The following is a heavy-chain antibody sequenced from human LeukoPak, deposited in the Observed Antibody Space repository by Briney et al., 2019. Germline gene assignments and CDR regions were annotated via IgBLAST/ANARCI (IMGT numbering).Heavy chain of an antibody. D-gene: IGHD2-15*01. CDR1: GYTFTSYD. J-gene: IGHJ3*02. Sequence: ASVKVSCKASGYTFTSYDINWVRQATGQGLEWMGWMNPNSGNTGYAQKFQGRVTMTRNTSINTAYMELSSLRSEDTAVYYCARMHIVVAGAFDIWGQGTMVTVSS. CDR3: ARMHIVVAGAFDI. V-gene: IGHV1-8*01. CDR2: MNPNSGNT.